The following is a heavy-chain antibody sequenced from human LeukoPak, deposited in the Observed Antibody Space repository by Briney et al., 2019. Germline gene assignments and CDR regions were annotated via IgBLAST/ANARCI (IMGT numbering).Heavy chain of an antibody. CDR2: IYYSGDT. D-gene: IGHD5-18*01. V-gene: IGHV4-39*01. J-gene: IGHJ4*02. Sequence: SETLSLTCTVSGGSISSSSYYWGWLRQPPGKGLEWIGNIYYSGDTYYNPSLKSRLTMSVDTSNNQFSLKLRSVTAADTAVYYCARRLGSAMYFDYWGQGTQVTVSS. CDR3: ARRLGSAMYFDY. CDR1: GGSISSSSYY.